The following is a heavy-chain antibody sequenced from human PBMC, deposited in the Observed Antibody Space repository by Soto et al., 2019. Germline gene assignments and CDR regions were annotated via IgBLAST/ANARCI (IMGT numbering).Heavy chain of an antibody. J-gene: IGHJ4*02. CDR3: ARDPNYSNYFDY. V-gene: IGHV1-3*01. D-gene: IGHD4-4*01. CDR2: INAGNGNT. CDR1: GYTFTSYA. Sequence: QVQLVPSGAEVKKPGASVKVSCKASGYTFTSYAMHWVRQAPGQRLEWMGWINAGNGNTKYSQKFQGRVTITRDTSASTAYMELSSLRSEDTAVYYCARDPNYSNYFDYWGQGTLVTVSS.